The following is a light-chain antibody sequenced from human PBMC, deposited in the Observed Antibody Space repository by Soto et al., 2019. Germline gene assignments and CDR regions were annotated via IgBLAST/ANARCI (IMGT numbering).Light chain of an antibody. CDR1: HSDVGAYNS. CDR3: CSSAPESTYV. J-gene: IGLJ1*01. Sequence: PALAQPAPVSGSPGQSITISCTGTHSDVGAYNSVSWYQQHPHKAPRLIIYKGTRRPSGISYRFSGSTSGNAASLTISALQADDEADYFCCSSAPESTYVFGTGTKVTVL. V-gene: IGLV2-23*01. CDR2: KGT.